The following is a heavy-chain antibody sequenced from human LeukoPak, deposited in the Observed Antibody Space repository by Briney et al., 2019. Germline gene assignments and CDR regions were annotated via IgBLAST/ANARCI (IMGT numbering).Heavy chain of an antibody. V-gene: IGHV3-23*01. CDR3: AKEGGYRYLPPYYYYMDV. Sequence: GGSLRLSCAASGLTFSNYAMSWVRQAPGKGLEWVSAISGSGGSTYSADSVKGRFTISRDNSKNTLYLQMNSLRAEDTAVYYCAKEGGYRYLPPYYYYMDVWGKGATVTVSS. D-gene: IGHD5-18*01. CDR1: GLTFSNYA. J-gene: IGHJ6*03. CDR2: ISGSGGST.